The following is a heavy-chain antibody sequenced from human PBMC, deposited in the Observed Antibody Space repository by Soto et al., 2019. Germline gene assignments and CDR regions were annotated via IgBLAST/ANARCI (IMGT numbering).Heavy chain of an antibody. CDR2: IDHSGTA. V-gene: IGHV4-31*03. Sequence: SETLSLTCPVSVTSIKIGGFWWGWIRRRPGQGLEWIGHIDHSGTAYYNPSLITRVTISIDASKNQFSLNLNSVTAADTAVYYCARRLDDRGDNYFNWFDPWGQGTRVTVSS. CDR1: VTSIKIGGFW. J-gene: IGHJ5*02. CDR3: ARRLDDRGDNYFNWFDP. D-gene: IGHD2-21*02.